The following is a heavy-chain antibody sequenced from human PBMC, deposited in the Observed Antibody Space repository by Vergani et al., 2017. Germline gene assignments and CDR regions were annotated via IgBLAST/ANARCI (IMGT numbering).Heavy chain of an antibody. D-gene: IGHD5-24*01. V-gene: IGHV4-39*01. CDR2: IYYSGST. J-gene: IGHJ4*02. Sequence: QLQLQESGPGLVKPSETLSLTCTVSGGSISSSSYYWGWIRQPPGKGLEWIGSIYYSGSTYYNPSLKSRVTISVDTSKNQFSLKLSSVTAADTAVYYCARMGPQSYYFDYWGQGTLVTVSS. CDR1: GGSISSSSYY. CDR3: ARMGPQSYYFDY.